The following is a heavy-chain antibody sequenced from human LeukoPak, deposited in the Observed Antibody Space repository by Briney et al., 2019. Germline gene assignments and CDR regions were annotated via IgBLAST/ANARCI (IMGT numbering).Heavy chain of an antibody. J-gene: IGHJ5*02. V-gene: IGHV1-18*01. CDR1: GYTFTSYG. Sequence: ASVKVSCKASGYTFTSYGISWVRQAPGQGLEWMGWISAYNGNTNYAQKFQGRVTMTRNTSISTAYMELSSLRSEDTAVYYCARGWWFDPWGQGTLVTVSS. CDR2: ISAYNGNT. D-gene: IGHD2-15*01. CDR3: ARGWWFDP.